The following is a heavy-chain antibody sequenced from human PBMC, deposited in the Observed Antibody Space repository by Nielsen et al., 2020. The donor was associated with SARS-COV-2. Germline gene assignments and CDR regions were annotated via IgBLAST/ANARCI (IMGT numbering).Heavy chain of an antibody. Sequence: GSLRLSCTVSGGSISSYYWSWIRQPPGKGLEWIGYIYYSGSTNYNPSLKSRVTISVDTSKNQFSLKLSSVTAADTAVYYCVRDRIAAAGTRYYYYYGMDVWGQGTTVTVSS. V-gene: IGHV4-59*01. CDR3: VRDRIAAAGTRYYYYYGMDV. D-gene: IGHD6-13*01. CDR1: GGSISSYY. CDR2: IYYSGST. J-gene: IGHJ6*02.